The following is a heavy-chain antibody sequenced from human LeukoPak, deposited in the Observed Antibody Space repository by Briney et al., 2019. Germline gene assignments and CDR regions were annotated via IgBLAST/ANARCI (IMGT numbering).Heavy chain of an antibody. CDR3: ARVAGWNDYGDYYYYYYMDV. CDR1: GYTFTGYY. Sequence: GASVKVSCKASGYTFTGYYMHWVRQAPGQGLEWMGWINPNSGGTNYAQKFQGRVTMTRDTSISTAYMELSRLRSDDTAVYYCARVAGWNDYGDYYYYYYMDVWGKGTTVTVSS. D-gene: IGHD4-17*01. CDR2: INPNSGGT. J-gene: IGHJ6*03. V-gene: IGHV1-2*02.